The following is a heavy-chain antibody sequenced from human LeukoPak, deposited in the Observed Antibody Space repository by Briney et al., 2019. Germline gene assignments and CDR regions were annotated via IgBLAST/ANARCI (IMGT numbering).Heavy chain of an antibody. J-gene: IGHJ4*02. D-gene: IGHD6-19*01. CDR3: ARDLIAVAGYIDY. CDR2: IYSGGST. CDR1: GFTVSSNY. Sequence: PGGSLRLSCAASGFTVSSNYMGWVRQAPGKGLEWVSLIYSGGSTYYADSVKGRFTISRDNSKNTLYLQMNSLRAEDTAVYYCARDLIAVAGYIDYWGQGTLVTVSS. V-gene: IGHV3-66*01.